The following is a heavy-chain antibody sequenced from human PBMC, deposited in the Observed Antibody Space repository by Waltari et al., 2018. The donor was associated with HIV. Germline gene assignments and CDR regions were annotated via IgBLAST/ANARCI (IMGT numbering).Heavy chain of an antibody. CDR1: GFTFSSYG. CDR3: VKERGPFNGFDI. V-gene: IGHV3-33*06. Sequence: QVYLMESGGGVVQPGGSLKLSCAASGFTFSSYGMHWVRQAPGKGLGWVEVIWSDGNNKFYADSVRGRFTFSRDNSKYTLSLQMNSLRAEDTALYYCVKERGPFNGFDIWGQGTMVTVSS. D-gene: IGHD3-16*01. J-gene: IGHJ3*02. CDR2: IWSDGNNK.